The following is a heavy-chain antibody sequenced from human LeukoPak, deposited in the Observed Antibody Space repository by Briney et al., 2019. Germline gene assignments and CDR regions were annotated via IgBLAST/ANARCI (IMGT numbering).Heavy chain of an antibody. J-gene: IGHJ5*02. CDR2: INPNSGGT. CDR3: ARHPRDIVVVPAAMETTNWFDP. D-gene: IGHD2-2*01. CDR1: GYTFTGYY. V-gene: IGHV1-2*06. Sequence: ASVKVSCKASGYTFTGYYMHWVRQAPGQGLEWMGRINPNSGGTNYAQKFQGRVTMTRDTSISTAYMELSRLRYDDTAVYYCARHPRDIVVVPAAMETTNWFDPWGQGTLVTVSS.